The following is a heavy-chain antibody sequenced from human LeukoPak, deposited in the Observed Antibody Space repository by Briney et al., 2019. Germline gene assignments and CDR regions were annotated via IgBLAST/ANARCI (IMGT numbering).Heavy chain of an antibody. J-gene: IGHJ4*02. CDR3: ARLELLYYFDY. Sequence: SETLSLTCAVYGGSFSGYYWSWIRQPPGKGMEWIGEINHSGSTNYNPSLKSRVTISVDTSKNQFSLKLSSVTAADTAVYYCARLELLYYFDYWGQGTLVTVSS. D-gene: IGHD1-7*01. CDR2: INHSGST. CDR1: GGSFSGYY. V-gene: IGHV4-34*01.